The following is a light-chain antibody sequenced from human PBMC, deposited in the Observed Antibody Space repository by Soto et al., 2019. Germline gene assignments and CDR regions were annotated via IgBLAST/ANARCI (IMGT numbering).Light chain of an antibody. Sequence: QSDLTQPASVSGSPGQSITISCTGTSSDVGSYNLVSWYQQHPGKAPKVMIYEVSKRPSGVPNRFSGSKSGNTASLTISGLQAEDEADYYCRSYAGSSTYVCGTETKVTVL. V-gene: IGLV2-23*02. CDR2: EVS. CDR3: RSYAGSSTYV. J-gene: IGLJ1*01. CDR1: SSDVGSYNL.